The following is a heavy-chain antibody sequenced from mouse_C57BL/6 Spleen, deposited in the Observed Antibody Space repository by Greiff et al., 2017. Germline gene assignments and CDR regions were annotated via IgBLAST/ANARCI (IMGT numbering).Heavy chain of an antibody. D-gene: IGHD2-12*01. J-gene: IGHJ3*01. CDR1: GFNIKDDY. V-gene: IGHV14-4*01. CDR3: TPFTTEWFAY. CDR2: IDPENGDT. Sequence: EVQLQQSGAELVRPGASVKLSCTASGFNIKDDYMHWVKQRPEQGLEWIGWIDPENGDTEYASKFQGKATITADTSSNTAYLQLSSLTSEDTAVYYCTPFTTEWFAYWGQGTLVTVSA.